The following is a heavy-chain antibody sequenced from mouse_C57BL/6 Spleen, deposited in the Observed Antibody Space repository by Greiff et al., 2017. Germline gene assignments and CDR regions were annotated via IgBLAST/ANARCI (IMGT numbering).Heavy chain of an antibody. V-gene: IGHV1-52*01. CDR1: GYTFTSYW. Sequence: QVQLQQPGAELVRPGSSVKLSCTASGYTFTSYWMHWVQQTPIQGPEWIANIDPSDCEIYYKQTFTDKATLSIEKSSSTAYMQLSSLTSEDSADDYCARSDYYSNYVDYWGQGTTLTVSS. CDR2: IDPSDCEI. J-gene: IGHJ2*01. D-gene: IGHD2-5*01. CDR3: ARSDYYSNYVDY.